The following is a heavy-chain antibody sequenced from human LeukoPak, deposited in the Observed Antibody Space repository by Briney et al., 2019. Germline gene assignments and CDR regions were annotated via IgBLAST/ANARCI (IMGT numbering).Heavy chain of an antibody. CDR2: ISSSGSSI. D-gene: IGHD3-10*01. Sequence: GGSLRLSCAASGFTFSSYEMNWVRQAPGKGLEWVSYISSSGSSIYYADSVKGRFTISRDNAKNSLYLQMNSLRAEDTALYYCARVWFGELFGWFDPWGQGTLVTVSS. CDR1: GFTFSSYE. J-gene: IGHJ5*02. CDR3: ARVWFGELFGWFDP. V-gene: IGHV3-48*03.